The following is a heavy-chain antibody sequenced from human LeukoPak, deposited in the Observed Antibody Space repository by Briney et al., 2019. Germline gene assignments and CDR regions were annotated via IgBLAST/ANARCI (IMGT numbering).Heavy chain of an antibody. CDR1: GFTFSSYA. V-gene: IGHV3-23*01. CDR3: AKSTAKTYYYDSSGYRYFDY. D-gene: IGHD3-22*01. CDR2: ISGSGGST. J-gene: IGHJ4*02. Sequence: GGSLRLSCAASGFTFSSYAMSWVRQAPGKGLEWVSAISGSGGSTYYADSVKGRFTISRDNSKNTLYLQMNSLRAEDTAVCYCAKSTAKTYYYDSSGYRYFDYWGQGTLVTVSS.